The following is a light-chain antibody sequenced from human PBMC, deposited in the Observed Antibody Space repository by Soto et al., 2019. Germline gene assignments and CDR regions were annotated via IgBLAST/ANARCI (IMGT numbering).Light chain of an antibody. CDR1: SRDVGTYTL. CDR3: SSYAGPITFYV. Sequence: QSALTQPASVSGSPGQSITISCTGTSRDVGTYTLVSWYQQHPGKAPKLVIYEVNKRPAGVSKRFSGSKSGDTASLTISGLQAEDEADYYCSSYAGPITFYVFGTGTKVTVL. CDR2: EVN. V-gene: IGLV2-23*02. J-gene: IGLJ1*01.